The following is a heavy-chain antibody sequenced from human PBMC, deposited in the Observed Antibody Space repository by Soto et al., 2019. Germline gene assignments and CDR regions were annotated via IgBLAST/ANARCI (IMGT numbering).Heavy chain of an antibody. D-gene: IGHD6-13*01. CDR3: ARGGWYSRTNTDYYYYMDV. V-gene: IGHV1-2*04. Sequence: ASVKVSCKASGYTFTGYYMHWVRQAPGQGLEWMGWINPNSGGTNYAQKFQGWVTMTRDTSISTAYMELSRLRSDDTAVYYCARGGWYSRTNTDYYYYMDVWGKGTTVTVSS. CDR1: GYTFTGYY. CDR2: INPNSGGT. J-gene: IGHJ6*03.